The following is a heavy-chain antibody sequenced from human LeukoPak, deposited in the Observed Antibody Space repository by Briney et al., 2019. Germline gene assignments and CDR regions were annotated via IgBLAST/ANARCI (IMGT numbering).Heavy chain of an antibody. J-gene: IGHJ6*02. CDR2: INPNSGGT. CDR3: AREGDYYYYYGMDV. Sequence: GASVKVSCTASGYIFTSYYMHWVRQAPGQGLEWMGRINPNSGGTNYAQKFQGRVTMTRDTSISTAYMELSRLRSDDTAVYYCAREGDYYYYYGMDVWGQGTTVTVSS. V-gene: IGHV1-2*06. CDR1: GYIFTSYY.